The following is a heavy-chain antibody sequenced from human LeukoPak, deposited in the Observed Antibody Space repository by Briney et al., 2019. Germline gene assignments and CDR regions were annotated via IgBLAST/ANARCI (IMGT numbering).Heavy chain of an antibody. J-gene: IGHJ4*02. D-gene: IGHD3-3*01. Sequence: GGSLRLSCAASGFTFDDYGMSWVRQAPGKGLEWVANIKQDGSEKYYVDSVKGRFTISRDNAKDSLYLQMNSLRAEDAAVYYCARVGDFWSYYFDYWGQGTLVTVSS. CDR3: ARVGDFWSYYFDY. CDR2: IKQDGSEK. V-gene: IGHV3-7*01. CDR1: GFTFDDYG.